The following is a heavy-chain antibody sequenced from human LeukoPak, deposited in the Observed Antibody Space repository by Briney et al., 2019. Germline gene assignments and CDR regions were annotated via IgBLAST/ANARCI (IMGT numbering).Heavy chain of an antibody. CDR3: ARVSRYGDYGGFYFDY. Sequence: GASVKVSCKASGYTFTSYYMHWVRQAPGQGLEWMGIINPSGGSTSYAQKFQGRVTMTRDMSTSTVYMELSSLRSEDTAVYYCARVSRYGDYGGFYFDYWGQGTLVTVSS. CDR2: INPSGGST. CDR1: GYTFTSYY. J-gene: IGHJ4*02. D-gene: IGHD4-17*01. V-gene: IGHV1-46*01.